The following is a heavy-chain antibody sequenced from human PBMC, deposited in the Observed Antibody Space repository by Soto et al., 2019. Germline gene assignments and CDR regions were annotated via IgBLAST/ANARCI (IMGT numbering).Heavy chain of an antibody. CDR1: GGTFSSYT. CDR3: ASHEEGVPAAISEDYAMDV. Sequence: QVQLVQSGAEVKKPGSSVKVSCKASGGTFSSYTISWVRQAPGQGLEWMGRIITILGIANYAQKFQGRVTITADKAASTAYMERRSLRSDDTGAYYCASHEEGVPAAISEDYAMDVWGQGTTVTVSS. V-gene: IGHV1-69*02. CDR2: IITILGIA. D-gene: IGHD2-2*01. J-gene: IGHJ6*02.